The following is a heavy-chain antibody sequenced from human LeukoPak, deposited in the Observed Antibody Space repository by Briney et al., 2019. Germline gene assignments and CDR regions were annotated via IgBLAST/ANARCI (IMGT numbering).Heavy chain of an antibody. Sequence: ASVKVSCKASGYTFTDYYIHWVRQAPGQGLEWVGRIDPDSGGTSYPQKFQGRVTMTRDTSITTAYMELSRLRSDDTAVYYCAREFYDSSGRKHAFENWGQGTLVTVSS. CDR1: GYTFTDYY. J-gene: IGHJ3*02. CDR3: AREFYDSSGRKHAFEN. V-gene: IGHV1-2*02. CDR2: IDPDSGGT. D-gene: IGHD3-22*01.